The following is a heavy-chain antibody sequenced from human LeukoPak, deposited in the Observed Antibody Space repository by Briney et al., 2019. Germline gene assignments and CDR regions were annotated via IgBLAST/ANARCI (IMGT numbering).Heavy chain of an antibody. J-gene: IGHJ3*02. CDR2: ISGSGGST. V-gene: IGHV3-23*01. CDR3: AKGDTAMVYDAFDI. D-gene: IGHD5-18*01. Sequence: VQPGGSLRLSCAASGFTFSTYAMSWVRQAPGKGLEWVSAISGSGGSTYYADSVKGRFTISRDNSKNTLFLQMTSLRAEDTALYYCAKGDTAMVYDAFDIWGQGTMVTVSS. CDR1: GFTFSTYA.